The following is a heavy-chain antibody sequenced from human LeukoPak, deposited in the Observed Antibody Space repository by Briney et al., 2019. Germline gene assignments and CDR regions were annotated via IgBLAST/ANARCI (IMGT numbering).Heavy chain of an antibody. CDR2: IKQDGNER. D-gene: IGHD3-3*01. V-gene: IGHV3-7*01. CDR1: GTTISNYG. J-gene: IGHJ5*02. CDR3: AREARGSIRFLGWFKNSWFDP. Sequence: GGSLRLSCAVSGTTISNYGMSWVRQPPGKGLEWLTNIKQDGNERYYVDSVKGRFNISRDNGKNSLELQMNSLRAEDTAVYYCAREARGSIRFLGWFKNSWFDPWGQGTLVTVSS.